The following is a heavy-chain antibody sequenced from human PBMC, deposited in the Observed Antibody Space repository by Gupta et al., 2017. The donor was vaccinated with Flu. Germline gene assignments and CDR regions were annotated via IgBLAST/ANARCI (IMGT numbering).Heavy chain of an antibody. CDR1: GFNFSSYG. D-gene: IGHD6-13*01. CDR3: GREGQQLVKYYFDY. J-gene: IGHJ4*02. Sequence: QVQLVESGGGVVQPGRSLRLSCAASGFNFSSYGMHWVRQAPGKGLEWVAVISYDGSNKYYADSVKGRFTISRDNSKNTLYLQMNSLRAEDTAVYYCGREGQQLVKYYFDYWGQGTLVTVSS. CDR2: ISYDGSNK. V-gene: IGHV3-30*03.